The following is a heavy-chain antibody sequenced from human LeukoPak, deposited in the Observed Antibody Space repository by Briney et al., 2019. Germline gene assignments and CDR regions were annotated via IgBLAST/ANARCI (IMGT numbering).Heavy chain of an antibody. D-gene: IGHD3-9*01. V-gene: IGHV4-59*08. CDR1: GVSISSSY. J-gene: IGHJ3*01. CDR2: ISRSGNT. CDR3: ARGYFDSRDSSNAFDV. Sequence: SETLSLTCNAAGVSISSSYWSWIRQPPGKGLEWIGYISRSGNTNFNPSLKSRFSFSRDTSKNQISLKLNSVTAADTALYYCARGYFDSRDSSNAFDVWGQGTMVTVSS.